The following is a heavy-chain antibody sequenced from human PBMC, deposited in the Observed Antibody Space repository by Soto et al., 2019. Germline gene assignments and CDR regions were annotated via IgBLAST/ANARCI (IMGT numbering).Heavy chain of an antibody. CDR3: ARQGFGQLHGLVDV. D-gene: IGHD3-10*01. V-gene: IGHV4-59*08. J-gene: IGHJ6*01. CDR2: IHHSGST. CDR1: GGSITSHY. Sequence: QVQLQESGPGLVKPSETLSLTCSVSGGSITSHYCSWFRQPPGKGLEWIGYIHHSGSTSYNPSLTSRVNMSVDTSKTHFSLTVTSVTAADTAVYYCARQGFGQLHGLVDVWGPGTTVTVSS.